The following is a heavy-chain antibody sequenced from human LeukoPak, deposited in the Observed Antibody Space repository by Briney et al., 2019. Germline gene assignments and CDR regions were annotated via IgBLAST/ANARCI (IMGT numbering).Heavy chain of an antibody. CDR1: GYTLTELS. J-gene: IGHJ5*02. CDR2: FDPEDGET. D-gene: IGHD2-15*01. Sequence: ASVKVSCKVSGYTLTELSMHWVRQAPGKGLEWMGGFDPEDGETIYAQKFQGRVTMTEDTSTDTAYMELSSLRSEDTAVYYCARDGGYCSGGSCYSSWFDPWGQGTLVTVSS. V-gene: IGHV1-24*01. CDR3: ARDGGYCSGGSCYSSWFDP.